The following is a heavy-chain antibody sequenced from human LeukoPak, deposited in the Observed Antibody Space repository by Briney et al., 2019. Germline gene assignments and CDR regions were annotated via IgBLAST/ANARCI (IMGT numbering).Heavy chain of an antibody. Sequence: SETLSLTCTVSGGSISSYYWSWIRQPPGKGLEWIGYIYYSGSTNYNPSLKSRVTMSVDTSKNQFSLKLSSVTAADTAVYYCSRDAYSYGSGSPGGGYYYYYMDVWGKGTTVIVSS. V-gene: IGHV4-59*01. CDR2: IYYSGST. CDR3: SRDAYSYGSGSPGGGYYYYYMDV. D-gene: IGHD3-10*01. CDR1: GGSISSYY. J-gene: IGHJ6*03.